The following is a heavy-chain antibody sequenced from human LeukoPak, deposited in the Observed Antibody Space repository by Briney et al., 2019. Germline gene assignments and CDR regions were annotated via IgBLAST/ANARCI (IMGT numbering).Heavy chain of an antibody. CDR1: GYSFTAHY. J-gene: IGHJ4*02. CDR3: SRSSAAAGAVGY. CDR2: INPNTGGT. Sequence: ASVKVSCKASGYSFTAHYIHWVRQAPGQGLEWMGSINPNTGGTNYAEKFQGRVTMTSDTSTTTAYMGLSSLSSDDTAVYFCSRSSAAAGAVGYRGQGTLVTVSS. D-gene: IGHD6-13*01. V-gene: IGHV1-2*02.